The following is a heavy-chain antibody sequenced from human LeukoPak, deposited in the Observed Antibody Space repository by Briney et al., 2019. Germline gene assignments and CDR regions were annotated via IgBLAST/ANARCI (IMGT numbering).Heavy chain of an antibody. CDR1: GYSISSGYY. D-gene: IGHD1-26*01. V-gene: IGHV4-38-2*02. J-gene: IGHJ4*02. Sequence: PSETLSLTCTVSGYSISSGYYWGWIRQPPGKGLEWIGSIYHSGSTYYNPSLKSRLTISVDTSKNQFPLKLSSVTAADTAVYYCATTQWELHGGFDYWGQGNLVTVSS. CDR2: IYHSGST. CDR3: ATTQWELHGGFDY.